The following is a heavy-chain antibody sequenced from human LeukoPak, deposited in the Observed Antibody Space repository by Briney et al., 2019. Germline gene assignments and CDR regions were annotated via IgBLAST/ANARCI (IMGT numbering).Heavy chain of an antibody. D-gene: IGHD2-2*01. V-gene: IGHV1-2*04. Sequence: ASVKVSCKASGYTFTGYYMHWVRQAPGQGLEWMGCINPNSGGTNYAQKFQGWVTMTRDTSISTAYMELSRLRSDDTAVYYCARQIVVVPDTDAFDIWGQGTMVTVSS. CDR3: ARQIVVVPDTDAFDI. CDR1: GYTFTGYY. J-gene: IGHJ3*02. CDR2: INPNSGGT.